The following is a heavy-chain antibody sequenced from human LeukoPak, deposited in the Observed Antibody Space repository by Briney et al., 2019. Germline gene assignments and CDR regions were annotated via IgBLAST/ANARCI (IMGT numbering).Heavy chain of an antibody. CDR2: ITGSGGST. D-gene: IGHD6-13*01. Sequence: GGSLRLSCAASGFTFRNYAMSWVRQAPGKGLEWVSPITGSGGSTYYADSVKGRFTISRDNSKNTLFLQMNSLRAEDTAVYYCAKSVSSSSWYDAFDFWGPGTTVTVSS. CDR1: GFTFRNYA. J-gene: IGHJ3*01. V-gene: IGHV3-23*01. CDR3: AKSVSSSSWYDAFDF.